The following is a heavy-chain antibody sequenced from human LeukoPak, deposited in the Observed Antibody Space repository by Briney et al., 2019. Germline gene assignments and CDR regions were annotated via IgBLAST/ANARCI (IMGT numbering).Heavy chain of an antibody. CDR3: ARGDFWSGTTYYYYGMDV. V-gene: IGHV3-30-3*01. CDR2: ISYDGSNK. J-gene: IGHJ6*02. CDR1: GFTFSSYA. D-gene: IGHD3-3*01. Sequence: GGSLRLSCAASGFTFSSYAMHWVRQAPGKGLEWVAVISYDGSNKYYADSVKGRFTISRDDSKNTLYLQMNSLRAEDTAVYYCARGDFWSGTTYYYYGMDVWGQGTTVTVSS.